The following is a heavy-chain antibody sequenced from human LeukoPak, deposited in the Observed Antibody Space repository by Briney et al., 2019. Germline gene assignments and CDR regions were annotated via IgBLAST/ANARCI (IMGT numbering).Heavy chain of an antibody. V-gene: IGHV1-2*02. D-gene: IGHD2-15*01. CDR2: INPSSGST. CDR3: ASGREYCSGGSCYSSDDAFDI. J-gene: IGHJ3*02. CDR1: GYTFTHYF. Sequence: ASVKVSCKTSGYTFTHYFIHWVRQAPGQGLEWMSWINPSSGSTNYAQKFQGRVTMTRDTSISTAYMELSRLRSDDTAVYYCASGREYCSGGSCYSSDDAFDIWGQGTMVTVSS.